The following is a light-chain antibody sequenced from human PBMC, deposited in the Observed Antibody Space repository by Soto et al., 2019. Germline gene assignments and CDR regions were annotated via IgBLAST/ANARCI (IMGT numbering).Light chain of an antibody. Sequence: QSALTQPASVSRSPGQAITISCTGTSSDVGSYNLVSWYQQHPGKAPKLMSYEVSERPSGVSNRFSGSKSGNTASLTISGLQAEDEADYYCCSYAGSSTLYVFGTGTKVTVL. J-gene: IGLJ1*01. CDR2: EVS. CDR1: SSDVGSYNL. V-gene: IGLV2-23*02. CDR3: CSYAGSSTLYV.